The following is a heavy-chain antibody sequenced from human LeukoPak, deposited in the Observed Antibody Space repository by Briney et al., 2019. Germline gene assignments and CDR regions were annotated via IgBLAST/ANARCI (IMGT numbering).Heavy chain of an antibody. J-gene: IGHJ4*02. CDR3: AKDLSLALPPRYYDY. V-gene: IGHV3-23*01. Sequence: GGSLRLSCAASGFTFSSYAMSWVRQAPGKGLEWVSAISGSGGSTYYADSVKGRFTISRDNSKNTLYLQMNSLRAEDTAAYYCAKDLSLALPPRYYDYWGQGTLVTVSS. CDR1: GFTFSSYA. CDR2: ISGSGGST. D-gene: IGHD1-26*01.